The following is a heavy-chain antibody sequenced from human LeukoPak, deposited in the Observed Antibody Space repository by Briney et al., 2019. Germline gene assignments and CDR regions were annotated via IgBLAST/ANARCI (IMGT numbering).Heavy chain of an antibody. V-gene: IGHV3-53*01. CDR2: IYSGGST. CDR1: GFTVSSNY. Sequence: GGSLRLSCAASGFTVSSNYMSWVRQAPGKVLEWVSVIYSGGSTYYADSVKGRFTSSRDNSKNSLYLQMNSLRAEDTAVYYCGRGRDHCGGDCYHNWCHPWGQGPLVRVSS. J-gene: IGHJ5*02. CDR3: GRGRDHCGGDCYHNWCHP. D-gene: IGHD2-21*02.